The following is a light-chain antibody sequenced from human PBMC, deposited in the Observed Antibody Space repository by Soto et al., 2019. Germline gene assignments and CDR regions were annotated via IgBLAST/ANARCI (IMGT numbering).Light chain of an antibody. CDR2: DAS. CDR1: QSVSSSY. V-gene: IGKV3-11*01. Sequence: EIVMTQSPATLSLSPRERSTLXXRASQSVSSSYLAWYQQKPGQAPRLXXYDASNRATGIPARFSGSGSGTDFTLTISSLEPEDFAVYYCQQRSNWPPITFGQGTRLDI. CDR3: QQRSNWPPIT. J-gene: IGKJ5*01.